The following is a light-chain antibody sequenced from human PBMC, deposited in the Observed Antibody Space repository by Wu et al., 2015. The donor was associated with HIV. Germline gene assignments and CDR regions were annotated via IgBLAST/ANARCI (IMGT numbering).Light chain of an antibody. V-gene: IGKV3-11*01. CDR3: QQYSSSPIT. CDR1: QSISVY. J-gene: IGKJ5*01. CDR2: DAS. Sequence: EIVLTQSPATLSLSPGERATLSCRASQSISVYLAWYQHKPGQAPRLLIYDASTRAAGIPDRFGGSGSGTDFTLTITSLEPEDIAVYSCQQYSSSPITFGQGTRL.